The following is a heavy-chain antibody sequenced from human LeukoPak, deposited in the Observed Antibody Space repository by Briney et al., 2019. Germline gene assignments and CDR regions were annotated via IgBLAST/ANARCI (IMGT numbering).Heavy chain of an antibody. CDR2: IYYSGST. CDR3: ASGFGVVSNWFDP. V-gene: IGHV4-39*01. D-gene: IGHD3-3*01. Sequence: PSETLSLTCTVSGGSISSSSYYWGWIRQPPGKGLEWIGSIYYSGSTYYNPSLKSRVTISVDTSKNQFSLKLSSVTAADTAVYYCASGFGVVSNWFDPWGQGTQVTVSS. CDR1: GGSISSSSYY. J-gene: IGHJ5*02.